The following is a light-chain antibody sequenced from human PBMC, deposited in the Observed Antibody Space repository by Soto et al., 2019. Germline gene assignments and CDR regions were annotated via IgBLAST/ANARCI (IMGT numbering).Light chain of an antibody. CDR2: WAS. CDR1: QSVLSSSNNKNY. CDR3: QQYYGSPLT. V-gene: IGKV4-1*01. J-gene: IGKJ4*01. Sequence: VLTQSPDSLAVSLGERAAINCKSSQSVLSSSNNKNYLAWYQQMPGQPPKLLISWASTRESGVPDRFSGSGSGTDFTLTISSLQAEDVAVYYCQQYYGSPLTFGGGTKVEIK.